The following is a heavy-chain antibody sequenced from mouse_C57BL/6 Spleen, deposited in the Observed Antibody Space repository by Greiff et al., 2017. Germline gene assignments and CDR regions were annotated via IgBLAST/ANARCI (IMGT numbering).Heavy chain of an antibody. CDR1: GYAFSSYW. Sequence: VKLQQPGAELVKPGASVKISCKASGYAFSSYWMNWVKQRPGKGLEWIGQIYPGDGDTNYNGKFKGKATLTADKSSSTAYMQLSSLTSEDSAVYFCASWWLLTYYAMDYWGQGTSVTVSS. D-gene: IGHD2-3*01. V-gene: IGHV1-80*01. CDR2: IYPGDGDT. CDR3: ASWWLLTYYAMDY. J-gene: IGHJ4*01.